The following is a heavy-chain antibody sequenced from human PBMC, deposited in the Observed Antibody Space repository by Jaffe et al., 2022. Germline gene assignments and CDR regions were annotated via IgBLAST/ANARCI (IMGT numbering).Heavy chain of an antibody. Sequence: QVQLQESGPGLVKPSETLALTCAVSGYSISSGYYWGWIRQPPGKGLEWIGSVYQSGSTNYNPSLKSRVTISVDTSKNHFSLNLSSVTAADTAVYYCARRGSSGFDYWGQGTLVTVSS. V-gene: IGHV4-38-2*01. CDR2: VYQSGST. D-gene: IGHD6-19*01. CDR3: ARRGSSGFDY. CDR1: GYSISSGYY. J-gene: IGHJ4*02.